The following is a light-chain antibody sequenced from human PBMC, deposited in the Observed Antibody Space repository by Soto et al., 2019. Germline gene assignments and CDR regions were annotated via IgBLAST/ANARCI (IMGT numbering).Light chain of an antibody. CDR3: QPRYSTPLT. Sequence: DIQMTQSPSSLSASVGDRVTITCRASQSISSYLNWYQQKPGKAPKLLIYAASSLQSGVPSRFSGSGSGTDFTLTISSLQPEDFAPYYCQPRYSTPLTFGGGTKVEIK. CDR2: AAS. V-gene: IGKV1-39*01. J-gene: IGKJ4*01. CDR1: QSISSY.